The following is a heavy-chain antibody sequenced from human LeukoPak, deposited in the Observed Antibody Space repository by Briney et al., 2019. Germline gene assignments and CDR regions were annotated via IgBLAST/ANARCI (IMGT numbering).Heavy chain of an antibody. CDR2: ISSSSSYI. Sequence: GGSLRLSCAASGFTFSSYSMNWVRQAPGKGLEWVSSISSSSSYIYYADSVKGRFTISRDNAKNSLYLQMNSLRAEDTAVYYCARGLPAKVWKMASHGAFDIWGQGTMVTVSS. CDR3: ARGLPAKVWKMASHGAFDI. CDR1: GFTFSSYS. V-gene: IGHV3-21*01. D-gene: IGHD5-24*01. J-gene: IGHJ3*02.